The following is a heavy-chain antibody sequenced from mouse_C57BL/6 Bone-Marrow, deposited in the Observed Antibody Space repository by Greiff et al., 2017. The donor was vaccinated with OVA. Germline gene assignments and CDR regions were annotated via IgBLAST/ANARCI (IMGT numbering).Heavy chain of an antibody. J-gene: IGHJ2*01. D-gene: IGHD1-1*01. V-gene: IGHV1-62-2*01. CDR2: FYPGSGSI. Sequence: QVQLQQSGAELVKPGASVKLSCKASGYTFTEYTIHWVKQRSGQGLEWIGWFYPGSGSIKYNEKFKDKATLTADKSSSTVYMELSRLTSEDSAVDFCARHLFYYGSSSDYFDYWGQGTTLTVSS. CDR1: GYTFTEYT. CDR3: ARHLFYYGSSSDYFDY.